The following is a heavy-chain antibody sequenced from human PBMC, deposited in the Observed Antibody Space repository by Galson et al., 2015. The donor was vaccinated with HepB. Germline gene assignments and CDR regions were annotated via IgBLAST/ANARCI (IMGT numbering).Heavy chain of an antibody. CDR2: MSGDGSTT. CDR3: AKAGPWANGIPFDV. J-gene: IGHJ3*01. CDR1: GFTLSSYS. V-gene: IGHV3-74*01. D-gene: IGHD1-1*01. Sequence: SLRLSCAASGFTLSSYSMYWIRQTPGKGLVWVSRMSGDGSTTNYADSVKGRFTISRDNAKNTLYLQMNSLRAEDTAVYYCAKAGPWANGIPFDVWGQGATVTVSS.